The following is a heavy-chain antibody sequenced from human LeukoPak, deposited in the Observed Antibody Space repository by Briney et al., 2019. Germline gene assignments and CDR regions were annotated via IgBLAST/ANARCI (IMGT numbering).Heavy chain of an antibody. CDR2: ISSSSSTI. J-gene: IGHJ6*02. CDR1: GFTFSSYS. V-gene: IGHV3-48*02. CDR3: ARDYNYYDSSGYSYYYYYYGMDV. Sequence: PGGSLRLSCAASGFTFSSYSMNWVRQAPGKGLEWVSYISSSSSTIYYADSVKGRFTISRDNAKNSLYLQMNSLRDEDTAVYYCARDYNYYDSSGYSYYYYYYGMDVWGQGTTVTVSS. D-gene: IGHD3-22*01.